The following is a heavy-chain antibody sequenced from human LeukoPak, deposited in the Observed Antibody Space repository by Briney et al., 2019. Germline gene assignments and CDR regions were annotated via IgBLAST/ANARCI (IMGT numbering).Heavy chain of an antibody. Sequence: GASVKVSCKASGYTFTAYYMHWVRQAPGQGLEWMGWINPNSGGTNYAQKFQGRVTMTRDTSISTVYVELSRLRSDDTAVYYCARDFPSSGWYHPFDYWGQGILVTVSS. V-gene: IGHV1-2*02. CDR1: GYTFTAYY. CDR3: ARDFPSSGWYHPFDY. D-gene: IGHD6-19*01. J-gene: IGHJ4*02. CDR2: INPNSGGT.